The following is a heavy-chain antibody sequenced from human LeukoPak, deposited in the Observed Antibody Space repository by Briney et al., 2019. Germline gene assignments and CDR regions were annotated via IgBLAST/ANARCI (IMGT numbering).Heavy chain of an antibody. CDR3: AKDHLPGIVVADRDY. V-gene: IGHV3-23*01. CDR1: GFTFGSYN. Sequence: GGSLRLSCAASGFTFGSYNMNWVRQAPGKGLECVSGISSSGGWTYYADSVKGRFTISRDNSKNTVYLQITSVRAEDTGVYYCAKDHLPGIVVADRDYWGQGTLVTVSS. CDR2: ISSSGGWT. J-gene: IGHJ4*02. D-gene: IGHD6-19*01.